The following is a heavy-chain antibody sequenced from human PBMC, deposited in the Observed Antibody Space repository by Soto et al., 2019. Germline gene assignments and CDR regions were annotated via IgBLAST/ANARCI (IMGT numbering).Heavy chain of an antibody. J-gene: IGHJ5*02. CDR2: ISSSSSYM. V-gene: IGHV3-21*01. CDR1: GFTFSSYS. CDR3: SSGNWFDP. Sequence: EVQLVESGGGLVKPGGSLRLSCAASGFTFSSYSMNWVRQAPGKGLEWVSPISSSSSYMYYADSVKGRFTISRDNAKNSRYLQMNSLRAEDTAVYYCSSGNWFDPWGQGTLVTFSS.